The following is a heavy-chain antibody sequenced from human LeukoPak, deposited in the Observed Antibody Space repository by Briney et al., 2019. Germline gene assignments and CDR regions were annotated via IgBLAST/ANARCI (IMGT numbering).Heavy chain of an antibody. D-gene: IGHD3-22*01. CDR2: IYYSGST. J-gene: IGHJ4*02. V-gene: IGHV4-31*03. CDR3: ARAQPYYYDSSGYIDY. CDR1: GGSISSGGYY. Sequence: SQTLSLTCTVSGGSISSGGYYWSWIRQHPGKGLEWIGYIYYSGSTYYNPSPKSRVTISVDTSKNQFSLKLSSVTAADTAVYYCARAQPYYYDSSGYIDYWGQGTLVTVSS.